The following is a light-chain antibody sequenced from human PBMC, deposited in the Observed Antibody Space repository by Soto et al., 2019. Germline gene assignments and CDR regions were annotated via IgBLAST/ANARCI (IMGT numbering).Light chain of an antibody. V-gene: IGLV2-14*01. CDR1: SSDVGGYNS. J-gene: IGLJ1*01. Sequence: QSVLTQPASVSGSPGQSITISCTGTSSDVGGYNSVSWYRQDPGKAPKLMIYDVTNRPSGVSNRFSGSKSGNTASLTISGLQAEDEADYYCSSFTSRITYVSGTGTKVTVL. CDR2: DVT. CDR3: SSFTSRITYV.